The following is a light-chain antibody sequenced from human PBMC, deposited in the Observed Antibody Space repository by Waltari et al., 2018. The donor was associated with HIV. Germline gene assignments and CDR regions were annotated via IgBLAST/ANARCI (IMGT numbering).Light chain of an antibody. CDR3: QQSYSSPT. Sequence: DFLLTHSSPSLSASAGDRVTIFCRVGQSIGNYLNWYQQRPGEAPKVLIYRASTLQGGVSSRFSGSGSGTDFTLTITSLQPEDFATYFCQQSYSSPTFGPGTKVDI. V-gene: IGKV1-39*01. J-gene: IGKJ3*01. CDR2: RAS. CDR1: QSIGNY.